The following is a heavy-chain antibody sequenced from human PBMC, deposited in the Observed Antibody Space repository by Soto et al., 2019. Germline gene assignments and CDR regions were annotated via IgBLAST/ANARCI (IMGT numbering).Heavy chain of an antibody. V-gene: IGHV1-2*04. CDR1: GYTFAGYY. J-gene: IGHJ6*03. CDR3: ARDPSDLYCSGGSCYYYYYMDV. Sequence: ASVKVSCKASGYTFAGYYMHWVRQAPGRGLEWMGWINPNSGGTNYAQKFQGWVTMTRDTSISTAYMELSRLRSDDTAVYYCARDPSDLYCSGGSCYYYYYMDVWGKGTTVTVSS. CDR2: INPNSGGT. D-gene: IGHD2-15*01.